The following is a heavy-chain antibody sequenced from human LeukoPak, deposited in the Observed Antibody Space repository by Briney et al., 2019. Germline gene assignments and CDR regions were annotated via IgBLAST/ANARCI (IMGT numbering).Heavy chain of an antibody. Sequence: GGSLRLSCAASGFTLSDHYIDWVRQAPGKGLECVGRSGSKADRYTTEYAASVTGRFTISRDDSKNSLYLQMNSLKTEDTAVYHCSRGYSGVSVYAFDIWGQGTMVTVSS. CDR2: SGSKADRYTT. V-gene: IGHV3-72*01. D-gene: IGHD1-26*01. CDR3: SRGYSGVSVYAFDI. J-gene: IGHJ3*02. CDR1: GFTLSDHY.